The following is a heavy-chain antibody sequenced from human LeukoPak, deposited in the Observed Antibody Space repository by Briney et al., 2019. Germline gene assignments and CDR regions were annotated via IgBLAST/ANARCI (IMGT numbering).Heavy chain of an antibody. CDR3: AKDGDGDY. D-gene: IGHD2-21*02. Sequence: PGGSLRLSCAASGFTSSSYDMAWVRQAPGKGLEWVSSISASGDRTYYADSVKGRLTISRDNSRNILYLQMTSLRAEDTAVYYCAKDGDGDYWGQGTLVTVSS. V-gene: IGHV3-23*01. J-gene: IGHJ4*02. CDR2: ISASGDRT. CDR1: GFTSSSYD.